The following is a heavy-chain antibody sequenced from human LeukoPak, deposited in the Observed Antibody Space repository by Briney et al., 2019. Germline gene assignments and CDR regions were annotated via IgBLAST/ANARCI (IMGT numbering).Heavy chain of an antibody. V-gene: IGHV4-61*02. D-gene: IGHD6-13*01. CDR2: IYAGGTT. J-gene: IGHJ4*02. Sequence: SQTLSLTCTVSGGSISSGSYYWSWIRQPAGKGLEWIGRIYAGGTTNYNPSLKSRLTMSLDASKNQFSLKLSSVTAADTAVYYCARDRPGGSSLDYWGQGTLVTVSS. CDR3: ARDRPGGSSLDY. CDR1: GGSISSGSYY.